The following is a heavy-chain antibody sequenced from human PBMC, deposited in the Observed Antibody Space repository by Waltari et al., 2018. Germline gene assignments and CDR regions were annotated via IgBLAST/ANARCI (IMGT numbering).Heavy chain of an antibody. CDR3: AKARSLAGSGLGDLDY. CDR2: ISVSSLTT. V-gene: IGHV3-23*01. D-gene: IGHD3-10*01. Sequence: EVQLLDSGGGLVQPGGSLRLSCVTSGFTFTPYALTWFRQAPGMGLEWVSTISVSSLTTYYADSVKGRFTISRDNSMHTLYLQMNNLRAEDTAIYCAKARSLAGSGLGDLDYWGQGTLVTVSS. CDR1: GFTFTPYA. J-gene: IGHJ4*02.